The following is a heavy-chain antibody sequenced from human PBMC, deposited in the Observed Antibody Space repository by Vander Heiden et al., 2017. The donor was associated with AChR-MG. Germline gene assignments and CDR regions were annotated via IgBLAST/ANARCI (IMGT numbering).Heavy chain of an antibody. V-gene: IGHV3-23*01. CDR1: GFTFSSYT. J-gene: IGHJ4*02. Sequence: EVQLLESGGGLVQPGGSLRLSCAASGFTFSSYTMGWVRKAPGKGLEWVSAISGSGGSTYYADSVKGRFTISRDNSKNTLYLQMNSLRAEDTAVYYCAKNAPYYYDSSGYPREYWGQGTLVTVSS. D-gene: IGHD3-22*01. CDR2: ISGSGGST. CDR3: AKNAPYYYDSSGYPREY.